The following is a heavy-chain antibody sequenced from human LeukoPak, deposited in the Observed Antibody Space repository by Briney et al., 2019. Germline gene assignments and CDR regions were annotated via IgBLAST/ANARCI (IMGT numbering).Heavy chain of an antibody. D-gene: IGHD2-15*01. CDR1: GVSISTYY. Sequence: SSETLSLTCSVSGVSISTYYWTWIRQTPGKGLEGIGYIYYSGSTNFNPSLKSRVTMSVDTPKSPSSLKLSSVTAADTAVYYCVIYIRASGHYHFDHWGQGSLVTVSS. J-gene: IGHJ4*01. CDR2: IYYSGST. V-gene: IGHV4-59*01. CDR3: VIYIRASGHYHFDH.